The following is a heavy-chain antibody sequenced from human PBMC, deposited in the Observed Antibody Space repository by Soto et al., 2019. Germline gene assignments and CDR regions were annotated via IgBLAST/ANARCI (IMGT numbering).Heavy chain of an antibody. D-gene: IGHD6-6*01. J-gene: IGHJ6*02. Sequence: GGSLRLSCAASGFTFSSYDMHWVRQATGKGLEWVSAICTAGDTYYPVPVKGRFTISRENAKNSLYLQMNSLSAGDTAVYYCARGEAARFTAYYGMYXWGQVTTVTVS. CDR3: ARGEAARFTAYYGMYX. V-gene: IGHV3-13*01. CDR1: GFTFSSYD. CDR2: ICTAGDT.